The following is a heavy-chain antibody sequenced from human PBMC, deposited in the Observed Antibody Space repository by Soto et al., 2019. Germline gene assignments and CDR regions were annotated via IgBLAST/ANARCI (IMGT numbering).Heavy chain of an antibody. J-gene: IGHJ6*02. V-gene: IGHV3-30*18. CDR2: ISYDGSNK. CDR1: GFTFSSYG. CDR3: AKDQGYCSSTSCYGRTSYYYYGMDV. Sequence: QVQLVESGGGVVQPGRSLRLSCAASGFTFSSYGMHWVRQAPGKGLEWVAVISYDGSNKYYADSVKGRFTISRDNSKNTLYLQMNSLRAEDTAVYYCAKDQGYCSSTSCYGRTSYYYYGMDVWGQGTTVTVSS. D-gene: IGHD2-2*01.